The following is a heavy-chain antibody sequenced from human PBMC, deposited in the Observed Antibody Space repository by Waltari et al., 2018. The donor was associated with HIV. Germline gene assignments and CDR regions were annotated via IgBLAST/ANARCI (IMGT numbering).Heavy chain of an antibody. J-gene: IGHJ4*02. CDR1: GYTFPRYG. Sequence: QVQLVQSGAEVKKPGGSVKRSCKASGYTFPRYGISWVRQAPGQGLEWMGWISSYNGHTNYAQKLQGRVTMTTDPSTTTAYMELRSLRSDDTAVYYCARVRSSSWSPCYIDYWGQGTPVTVSS. CDR3: ARVRSSSWSPCYIDY. V-gene: IGHV1-18*01. CDR2: ISSYNGHT. D-gene: IGHD6-13*01.